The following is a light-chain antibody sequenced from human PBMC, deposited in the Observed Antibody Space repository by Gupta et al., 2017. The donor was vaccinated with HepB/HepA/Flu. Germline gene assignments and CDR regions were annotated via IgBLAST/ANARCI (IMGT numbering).Light chain of an antibody. CDR3: HQYETAPCS. J-gene: IGKJ2*04. Sequence: ELVMPQSPGALSLFAGERATLSCSASQSVSRSQLAWYQQKPGKAPKLLIYSASRRATGVSDRFSGSGSGTDFTLTISRLQPEDFAVFYCHQYETAPCSFGQGTRVEVK. CDR2: SAS. CDR1: QSVSRSQ. V-gene: IGKV3-20*01.